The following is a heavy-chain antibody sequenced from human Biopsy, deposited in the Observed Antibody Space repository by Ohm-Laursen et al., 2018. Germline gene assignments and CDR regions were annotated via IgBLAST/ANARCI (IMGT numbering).Heavy chain of an antibody. CDR3: ARATNSTGWPYYYFYGMDV. CDR2: IYYSGST. Sequence: SDTLSLTCTVSGGSLSSDYWRWIRQTPGKGLEWIGNIYYSGSTNYNPSLKSRVTISVDTSKNQFSLRLNSVTAADTAVYYCARATNSTGWPYYYFYGMDVWGQGTTVTVSS. CDR1: GGSLSSDY. J-gene: IGHJ6*02. V-gene: IGHV4-59*07. D-gene: IGHD2/OR15-2a*01.